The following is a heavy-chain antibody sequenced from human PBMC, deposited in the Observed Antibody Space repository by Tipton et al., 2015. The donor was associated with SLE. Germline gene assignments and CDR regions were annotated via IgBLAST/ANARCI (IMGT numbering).Heavy chain of an antibody. Sequence: VQLVQSGAEVKKPGASVRVSCKASGYTFNKYDITWVRQAPGQGLEWMGWISPNNGNTTYVQKFHGRLTMSTDTSTSTACMELRSLRFDDTAIYFCTRGQWGFAPWGQGTLVTVSS. CDR1: GYTFNKYD. CDR2: ISPNNGNT. V-gene: IGHV1-18*01. CDR3: TRGQWGFAP. D-gene: IGHD2-8*01. J-gene: IGHJ5*02.